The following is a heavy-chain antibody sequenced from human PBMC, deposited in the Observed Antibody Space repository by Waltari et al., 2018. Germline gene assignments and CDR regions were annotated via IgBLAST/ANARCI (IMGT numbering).Heavy chain of an antibody. CDR3: ARHADCSSTSCFQSGYFQH. D-gene: IGHD2-2*01. Sequence: QVQLQQWGAGLLKPSETLSLPCAVYGGSFSGYYWRRIRQPPGQGLEWSGEINHSGSTNYNPSLKSRVTISVDTSKNQFSLKLSSVTAADTAVYYCARHADCSSTSCFQSGYFQHWGQGTLVTVSS. CDR1: GGSFSGYY. V-gene: IGHV4-34*01. CDR2: INHSGST. J-gene: IGHJ1*01.